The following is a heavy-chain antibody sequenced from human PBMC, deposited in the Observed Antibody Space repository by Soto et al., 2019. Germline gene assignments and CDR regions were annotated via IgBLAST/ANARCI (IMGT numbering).Heavy chain of an antibody. V-gene: IGHV3-30*18. CDR1: EFTFSSYG. Sequence: QVQLVESGGGVVQPGRSMRLSCAASEFTFSSYGMHWVRQAPGKGLEWVAVISYDGSNKYYADSVKGRFTISRDNSKNTLYLLMNSLRAEDTAVYYCAKDHINGMDVWGQGTTVTVSS. J-gene: IGHJ6*02. D-gene: IGHD2-21*01. CDR2: ISYDGSNK. CDR3: AKDHINGMDV.